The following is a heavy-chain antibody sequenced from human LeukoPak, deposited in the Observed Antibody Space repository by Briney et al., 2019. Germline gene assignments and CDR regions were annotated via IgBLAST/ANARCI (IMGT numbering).Heavy chain of an antibody. CDR2: ISYDGSNK. D-gene: IGHD3-10*01. V-gene: IGHV3-30-3*01. Sequence: GGSLRLSCAASGFTFSSYAMHWVRQAPGKGLEWVAVISYDGSNKYYADSVKGRFTISRDNSKNTLYLQMNSLRAEDTAVYYCARDRGKRYGSVPKGPNGMDVWGQGTTVTVSS. CDR3: ARDRGKRYGSVPKGPNGMDV. CDR1: GFTFSSYA. J-gene: IGHJ6*02.